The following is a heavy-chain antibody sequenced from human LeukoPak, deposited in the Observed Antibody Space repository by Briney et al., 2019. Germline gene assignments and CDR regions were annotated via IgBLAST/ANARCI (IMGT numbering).Heavy chain of an antibody. J-gene: IGHJ6*04. CDR1: GYLFTDYY. Sequence: ASVKVSCKASGYLFTDYYMHWVRQAPGQGLEWLGWINLNNGDTQYAQKFQGRVTMTRDTSISTAYMDLSRLTSDDTAVYYCARDVRGDDILTMDVWGKGTTVAISS. D-gene: IGHD3-9*01. CDR2: INLNNGDT. V-gene: IGHV1-2*02. CDR3: ARDVRGDDILTMDV.